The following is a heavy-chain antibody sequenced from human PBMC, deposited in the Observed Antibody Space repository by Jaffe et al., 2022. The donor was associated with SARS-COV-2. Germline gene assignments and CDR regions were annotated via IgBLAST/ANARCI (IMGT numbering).Heavy chain of an antibody. CDR1: GFTFSSYA. Sequence: QVQLVESGGGVVQPGRSLRLSCAASGFTFSSYAMHWVRQAPGKGLEWVAVISYDGSNKYYADSVKGRFTISRDNSKNTLYLQMNSLRAEDTAVYYCARDRATTNFYYYYYYMDVWGKGTTVTVSS. V-gene: IGHV3-30*04. J-gene: IGHJ6*03. CDR2: ISYDGSNK. CDR3: ARDRATTNFYYYYYYMDV. D-gene: IGHD1-1*01.